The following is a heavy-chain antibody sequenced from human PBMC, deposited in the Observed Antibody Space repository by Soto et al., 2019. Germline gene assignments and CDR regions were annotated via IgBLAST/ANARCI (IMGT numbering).Heavy chain of an antibody. V-gene: IGHV3-30*18. CDR2: ISYDGSNK. D-gene: IGHD1-26*01. CDR1: GFTFSSYG. CDR3: AKDLVGATPLPYLYYYYGMDV. Sequence: PGGSLRLSCAASGFTFSSYGMHWVRQAPGKGLEWVAVISYDGSNKYYADSVKGRFTISRDNSKNTLYLQMNSLRAEDTAVYYCAKDLVGATPLPYLYYYYGMDVWGQGTTVTVSS. J-gene: IGHJ6*02.